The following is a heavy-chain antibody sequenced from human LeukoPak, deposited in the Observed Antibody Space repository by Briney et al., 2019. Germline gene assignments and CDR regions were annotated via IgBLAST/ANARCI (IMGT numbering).Heavy chain of an antibody. J-gene: IGHJ5*01. CDR1: GFXFSFYA. V-gene: IGHV3-23*01. CDR3: AKPISGGLAVTADWFHP. D-gene: IGHD6-19*01. CDR2: IYANSGTT. Sequence: GGSLRLSCAASGFXFSFYAISWLRQPPGKGLEWVSHIYANSGTTSSAASVRGRFTISRDNSKNTLYLQVNTLRADDTATYYCAKPISGGLAVTADWFHPWGQGTLVVVSS.